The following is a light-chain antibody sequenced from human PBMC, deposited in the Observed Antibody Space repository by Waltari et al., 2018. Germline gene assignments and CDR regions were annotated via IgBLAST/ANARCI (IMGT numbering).Light chain of an antibody. CDR3: QKYGTLPAT. CDR2: EAS. Sequence: DIVLTQSPGTLYLSPGERATLSCRASQSVSRYLAWYQQKPGQAPRLLIYEASRRATGIPDRFSGSGSGTDFTLTISRLEPEDFAVYYCQKYGTLPATFGQGTKVEIE. J-gene: IGKJ1*01. V-gene: IGKV3-20*01. CDR1: QSVSRY.